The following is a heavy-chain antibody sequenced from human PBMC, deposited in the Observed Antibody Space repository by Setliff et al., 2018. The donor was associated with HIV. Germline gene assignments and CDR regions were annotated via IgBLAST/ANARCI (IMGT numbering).Heavy chain of an antibody. Sequence: PSETLSLICAVSGDSMSSGDYSWNWIRQSPGKGLEWIGYIYPSGRTYYNPSLKNRVTMSIDRSKKQFSLNLSSVTAADTALYFCVREGAGSGSYYLDFWGQGILVTVSS. CDR1: GDSMSSGDYS. J-gene: IGHJ4*02. D-gene: IGHD3-10*01. V-gene: IGHV4-30-2*06. CDR2: IYPSGRT. CDR3: VREGAGSGSYYLDF.